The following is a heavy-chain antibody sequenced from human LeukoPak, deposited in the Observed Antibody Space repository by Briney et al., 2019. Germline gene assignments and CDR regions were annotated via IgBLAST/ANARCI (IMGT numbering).Heavy chain of an antibody. CDR1: GFTFSNSW. D-gene: IGHD3-9*01. CDR2: INTDGKTT. CDR3: ARSYNDILTGYTPPDY. V-gene: IGHV3-74*01. J-gene: IGHJ4*02. Sequence: GGSLRLSCAASGFTFSNSWMHWVRQAPGKGLVWVSRINTDGKTTTYADSVKGRFTISRDNAKNTLYLQMNSLSAEDTAVYYCARSYNDILTGYTPPDYWGQGTLVTVSS.